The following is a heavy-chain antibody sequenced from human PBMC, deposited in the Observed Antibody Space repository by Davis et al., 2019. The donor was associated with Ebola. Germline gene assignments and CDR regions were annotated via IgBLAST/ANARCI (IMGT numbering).Heavy chain of an antibody. Sequence: SETLSLTCTVSGGSFSGYYWSWIRQPPGKGLEWIGEINHSGSTNYNPSLKSRVTISVDTSKNQFSLKLSSVTAADTAVYYCARLRGYSGDALDYWGQGTLVTVSS. CDR1: GGSFSGYY. J-gene: IGHJ4*02. D-gene: IGHD5-12*01. V-gene: IGHV4-34*01. CDR2: INHSGST. CDR3: ARLRGYSGDALDY.